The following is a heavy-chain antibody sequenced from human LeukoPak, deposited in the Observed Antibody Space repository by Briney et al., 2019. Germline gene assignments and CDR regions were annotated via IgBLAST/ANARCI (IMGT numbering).Heavy chain of an antibody. Sequence: GGSLRLSCAASGFTFSSYGMSWVRQAPGKGLEWVSAISGSGGSTYYADSVKGRFTISRDNSKNTLYLQMNSLRAEDTAVYYCAKTILWFGELLSFDYWGQGTLVTVSS. CDR1: GFTFSSYG. J-gene: IGHJ4*02. D-gene: IGHD3-10*01. V-gene: IGHV3-23*01. CDR2: ISGSGGST. CDR3: AKTILWFGELLSFDY.